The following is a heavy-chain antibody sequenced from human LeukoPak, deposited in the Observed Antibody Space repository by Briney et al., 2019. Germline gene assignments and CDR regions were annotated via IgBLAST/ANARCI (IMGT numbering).Heavy chain of an antibody. Sequence: SETLSLTCTVSGYSISSGYFWGWIRQPPGKGLECIGTIYHSGSTYYNPSLKSRVTISVDTSKNQFSLKVSSVTAADTAVYYCARVFDSGSQAYFYYMDVWGKGTTVTISS. J-gene: IGHJ6*03. V-gene: IGHV4-38-2*02. CDR1: GYSISSGYF. CDR2: IYHSGST. D-gene: IGHD3-10*01. CDR3: ARVFDSGSQAYFYYMDV.